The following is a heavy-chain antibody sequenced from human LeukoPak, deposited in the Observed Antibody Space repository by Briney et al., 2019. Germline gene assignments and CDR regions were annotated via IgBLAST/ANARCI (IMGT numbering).Heavy chain of an antibody. J-gene: IGHJ4*02. V-gene: IGHV1-69*06. CDR3: ARKLWSGCSGGSCYSGYFDY. D-gene: IGHD2-15*01. Sequence: ASVKVSCKASGGTFSSYAISWVRQAPGQGLEWMGGIIPIFGTANYAQKLQGRVTITADKSTSTAYMELSSLRSEDTAVYYCARKLWSGCSGGSCYSGYFDYWGQGTLVTVSS. CDR2: IIPIFGTA. CDR1: GGTFSSYA.